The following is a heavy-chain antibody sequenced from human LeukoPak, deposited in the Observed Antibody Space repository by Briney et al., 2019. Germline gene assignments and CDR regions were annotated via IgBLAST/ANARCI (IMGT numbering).Heavy chain of an antibody. CDR3: AKRRGMTVAGPFDA. V-gene: IGHV3-9*01. Sequence: GRSLRLSCARTGFTVDDHGMRWVRHVAGKGLEWVAGLSWNSVSTGYADSVKGRFTISRDNAKNSLYLQMSSLRPDDTALYFCAKRRGMTVAGPFDAWGQGTLVTVSS. J-gene: IGHJ4*02. CDR2: LSWNSVST. D-gene: IGHD3-22*01. CDR1: GFTVDDHG.